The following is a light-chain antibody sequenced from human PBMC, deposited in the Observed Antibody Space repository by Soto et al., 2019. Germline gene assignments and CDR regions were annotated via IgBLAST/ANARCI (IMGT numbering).Light chain of an antibody. CDR3: QQANSYPWT. V-gene: IGKV1-13*02. J-gene: IGKJ1*01. Sequence: AIQLTQSPSSLSASVGDRVTISCRASQGIGDALAWYQQKPGKPPKVLIYGASNLPSGVPSRFSGTRSGTDFTLTISSLQPEDFAPYYCQQANSYPWTFGQGSKVDIK. CDR1: QGIGDA. CDR2: GAS.